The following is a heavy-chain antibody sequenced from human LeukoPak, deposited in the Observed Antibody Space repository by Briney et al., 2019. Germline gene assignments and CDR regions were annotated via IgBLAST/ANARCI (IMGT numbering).Heavy chain of an antibody. D-gene: IGHD5-12*01. V-gene: IGHV3-30-3*01. CDR3: ARPYDSNRDHSGYGY. Sequence: GGSLRLSCAASGFTFSNYAMHWVRQAPGKGLEWVAVISYDGSNKYYADSVKGRFTISRDNSKNTLSLHMNSLRAEDTAVYYCARPYDSNRDHSGYGYWGQGTLVTVSS. CDR2: ISYDGSNK. J-gene: IGHJ4*02. CDR1: GFTFSNYA.